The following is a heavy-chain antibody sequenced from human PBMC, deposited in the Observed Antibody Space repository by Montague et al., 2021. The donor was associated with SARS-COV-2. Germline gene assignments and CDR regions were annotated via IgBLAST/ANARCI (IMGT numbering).Heavy chain of an antibody. V-gene: IGHV3-13*01. CDR2: IGTAGDT. Sequence: SRSLSLSASGFTFSSYDMHWVRQATGKGLEWVSAIGTAGDTYYPGSVKGRFTISRENAKNSLYLQMNSLRAGNTAVYYCARGDIVATIGGYYYYYGMDVWGQGTTVTVSS. J-gene: IGHJ6*02. D-gene: IGHD5-12*01. CDR3: ARGDIVATIGGYYYYYGMDV. CDR1: GFTFSSYD.